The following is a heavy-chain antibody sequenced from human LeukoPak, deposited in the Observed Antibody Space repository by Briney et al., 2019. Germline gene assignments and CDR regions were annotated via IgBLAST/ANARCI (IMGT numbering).Heavy chain of an antibody. D-gene: IGHD5-18*01. Sequence: SETLSLTCTASGGSISSYYWSWIRQPPGKGLEWIGYIYTSGSTNYNPSLKSRVTISVDTSKNQFSLKLSSVTAADTAVYYCARDTRGYSYGHFDYWGQGTLVTVSS. V-gene: IGHV4-4*08. CDR1: GGSISSYY. CDR2: IYTSGST. CDR3: ARDTRGYSYGHFDY. J-gene: IGHJ4*02.